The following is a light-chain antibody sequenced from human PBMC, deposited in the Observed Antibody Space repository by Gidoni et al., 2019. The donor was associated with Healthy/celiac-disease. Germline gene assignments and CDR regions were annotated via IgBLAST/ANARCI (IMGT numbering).Light chain of an antibody. J-gene: IGLJ3*02. Sequence: QSVLTQPPSASGTAGQRVTIPCSGSSSNIGRNYAYWYQQLPGPAPNLLIYRNNQRPSGVPDRFPGSKSGTSASLAISGLRSEDEADYYCAAWDASLSGVFVGGPKLTVL. V-gene: IGLV1-47*01. CDR1: SSNIGRNY. CDR3: AAWDASLSGV. CDR2: RNN.